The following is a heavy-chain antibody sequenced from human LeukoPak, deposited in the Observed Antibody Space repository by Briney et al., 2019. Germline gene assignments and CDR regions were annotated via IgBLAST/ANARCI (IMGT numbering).Heavy chain of an antibody. V-gene: IGHV3-7*01. CDR1: GFIFSNYW. CDR2: IKQDGSEK. Sequence: GGSLRLSCATSGFIFSNYWMSRVRQAPGKGLEWVANIKQDGSEKYYVDSVKGRFTIFRDNAKNSLYLQMNSLSAGDTAVYYCARIWEIYRYYFDYWGQGTLVTVSS. CDR3: ARIWEIYRYYFDY. D-gene: IGHD3-16*02. J-gene: IGHJ4*02.